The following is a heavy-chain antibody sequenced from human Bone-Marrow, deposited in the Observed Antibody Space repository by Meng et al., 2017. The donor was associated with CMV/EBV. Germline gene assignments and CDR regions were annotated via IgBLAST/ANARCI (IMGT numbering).Heavy chain of an antibody. CDR3: ARDRGGTIPD. J-gene: IGHJ4*02. V-gene: IGHV1-69*05. CDR1: GGTFTNYA. Sequence: SVKVSCKASGGTFTNYAISWVRQAPGEGLEWMGGIIPMYATANYAERFQGRVTITTDESTSTAYMELSSLRSEDTAVYYCARDRGGTIPDWGQGTLGTISS. D-gene: IGHD4/OR15-4a*01. CDR2: IIPMYATA.